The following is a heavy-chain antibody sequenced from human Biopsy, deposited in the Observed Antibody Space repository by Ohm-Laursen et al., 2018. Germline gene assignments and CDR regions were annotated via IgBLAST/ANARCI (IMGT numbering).Heavy chain of an antibody. CDR3: AKDRYNYTPIGGFSMDV. J-gene: IGHJ4*02. CDR2: IWYDGSIE. V-gene: IGHV3-33*06. D-gene: IGHD5-18*01. CDR1: GFTFNKHA. Sequence: SLRLSCSASGFTFNKHAMNWVRQAPGKGLEWVAVIWYDGSIEYYVDSVKGRFTISRDNYKNILYLQMNSLRVEDTAVYYCAKDRYNYTPIGGFSMDVWGQGTLVTVSS.